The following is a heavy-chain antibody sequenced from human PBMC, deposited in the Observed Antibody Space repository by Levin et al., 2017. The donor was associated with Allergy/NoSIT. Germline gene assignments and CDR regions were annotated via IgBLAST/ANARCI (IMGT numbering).Heavy chain of an antibody. CDR1: GFTFSSYA. V-gene: IGHV3-23*01. D-gene: IGHD1-26*01. Sequence: GGSLRLSCAASGFTFSSYAMSLVRQAPGKGLEGVSTINVSGSRRYYADSVKGRFTISRDNSKNTLYLQMNSLRAEDTALYYCAKETGTGSPTQPDYWGQGTLVTVSS. CDR3: AKETGTGSPTQPDY. J-gene: IGHJ4*02. CDR2: INVSGSRR.